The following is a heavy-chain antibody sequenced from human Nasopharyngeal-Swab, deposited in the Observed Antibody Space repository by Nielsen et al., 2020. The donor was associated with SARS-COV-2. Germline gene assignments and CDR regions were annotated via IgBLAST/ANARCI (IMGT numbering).Heavy chain of an antibody. J-gene: IGHJ6*02. V-gene: IGHV3-21*01. CDR2: ISSSSSYI. CDR3: ARADSGSYWGRNYYYYGMDV. Sequence: GGSLRLSCAASGFTFSSYSMNWVRQAPGKGLEWVSSISSSSSYIYYADSVKGRFTISRDNAKNSLYLQMNSLRAEDTAVYYCARADSGSYWGRNYYYYGMDVWGQGTTVTVSS. CDR1: GFTFSSYS. D-gene: IGHD1-26*01.